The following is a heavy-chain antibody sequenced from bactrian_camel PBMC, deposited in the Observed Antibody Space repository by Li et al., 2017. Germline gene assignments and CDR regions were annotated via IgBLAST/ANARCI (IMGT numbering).Heavy chain of an antibody. Sequence: VQLVESGGGSVQSGGSLSLSCAASGITLSTFYMSLVRQAPGKGLEWVSNLYTDGITYYADSVKGRFAISRDNAKNTVYLQMNSLKPEDTALYYCSVATTSATFNYWGQGTQVTVS. CDR1: GITLSTFY. CDR3: SVATTSATFNY. D-gene: IGHD5*01. CDR2: LYTDGIT. J-gene: IGHJ4*01. V-gene: IGHV3S10*01.